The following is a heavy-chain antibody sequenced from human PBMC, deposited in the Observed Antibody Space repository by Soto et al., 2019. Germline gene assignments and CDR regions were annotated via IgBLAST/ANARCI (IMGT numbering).Heavy chain of an antibody. CDR3: AREDTTVRGVIIPRVQGACFYP. Sequence: SVKVSCKASGGTFSSYAISWVRQAPGQGLEWMGGIIPIFGTANYAQKFQGRVTITADESTSTAYMELSSLRSEDTAVYYCAREDTTVRGVIIPRVQGACFYPWG. D-gene: IGHD3-10*01. J-gene: IGHJ5*02. CDR2: IIPIFGTA. V-gene: IGHV1-69*13. CDR1: GGTFSSYA.